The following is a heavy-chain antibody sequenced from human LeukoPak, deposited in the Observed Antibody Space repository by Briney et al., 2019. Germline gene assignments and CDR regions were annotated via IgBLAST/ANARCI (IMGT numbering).Heavy chain of an antibody. V-gene: IGHV4-34*01. CDR2: INHSGST. Sequence: GSLRLSCAASGFTFSSYSMNWVRQAPGKGLEWIGEINHSGSTNYNPSLKSRVTISVDTSKNQFSLKLSSVTAADTAVYYCARTHDSSGYYPIDYWGQGTLVTVSS. CDR1: GFTFSSYS. CDR3: ARTHDSSGYYPIDY. D-gene: IGHD3-22*01. J-gene: IGHJ4*02.